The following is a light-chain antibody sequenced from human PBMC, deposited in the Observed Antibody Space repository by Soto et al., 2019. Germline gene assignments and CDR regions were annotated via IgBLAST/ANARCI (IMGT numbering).Light chain of an antibody. J-gene: IGLJ2*01. Sequence: QSALTQPRSVSGSPGQSVTISCTGTSTNVGSYNFVSWYQQHPGKAPKFVIYDVSRRPSGVPDRFSGSRSGNTASLTISGLQAEDEDDYYCCSYAGSYTLIFGGGTKLTVL. CDR3: CSYAGSYTLI. V-gene: IGLV2-11*01. CDR1: STNVGSYNF. CDR2: DVS.